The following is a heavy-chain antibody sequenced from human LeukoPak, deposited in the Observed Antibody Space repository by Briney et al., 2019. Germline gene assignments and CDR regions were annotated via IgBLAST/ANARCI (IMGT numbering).Heavy chain of an antibody. V-gene: IGHV5-51*01. CDR1: GYSFTSYW. D-gene: IGHD1-1*01. CDR3: ARHRGLGTTGTYQLGDY. CDR2: IYPGDSDT. J-gene: IGHJ4*02. Sequence: GESLKISCKGSGYSFTSYWIGWVRQMPGKGLEWMGIIYPGDSDTRYSPSFQGQVTISADKSISTAYLQWSSLKASDTAMYYCARHRGLGTTGTYQLGDYWGQGTLVTVSS.